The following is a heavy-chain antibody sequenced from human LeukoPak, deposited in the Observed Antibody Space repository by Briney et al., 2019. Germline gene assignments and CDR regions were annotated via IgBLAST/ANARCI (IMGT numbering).Heavy chain of an antibody. J-gene: IGHJ4*02. CDR1: GVSVSGDY. CDR3: ARHLRRYSNYDY. D-gene: IGHD4-11*01. Sequence: SETLSLTCAVSGVSVSGDYWSWIRQPPGKGLEWIGYIYYSGSTNYNPSLKSRVTISVDTSKNQFSLKLSSVTAADTAVYYCARHLRRYSNYDYWGQGTLVTVSS. CDR2: IYYSGST. V-gene: IGHV4-59*08.